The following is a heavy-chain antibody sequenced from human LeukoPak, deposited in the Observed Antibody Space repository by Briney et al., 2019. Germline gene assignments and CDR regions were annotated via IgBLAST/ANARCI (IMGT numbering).Heavy chain of an antibody. Sequence: LRLFYASSGCTSSSYEMNWVRHAPVKEQEWVSYISSSGSTIYYADSVKGRFTISRDNAKNSLYLQMNSLRAEDTAVYYCASRIAAAGTHAFDIWGQGTMVTVSS. J-gene: IGHJ3*02. CDR1: GCTSSSYE. D-gene: IGHD6-13*01. CDR2: ISSSGSTI. V-gene: IGHV3-48*03. CDR3: ASRIAAAGTHAFDI.